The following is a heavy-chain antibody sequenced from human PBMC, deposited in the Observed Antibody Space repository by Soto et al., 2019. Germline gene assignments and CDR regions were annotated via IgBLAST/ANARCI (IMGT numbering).Heavy chain of an antibody. D-gene: IGHD6-19*01. V-gene: IGHV3-33*08. J-gene: IGHJ4*02. CDR2: IWYDGSIK. CDR1: GFTFSSYG. Sequence: GCLRLACVGSGFTFSSYGMHWVRQAPGKGLEWLAVIWYDGSIKYYADSVKGRFTISRDDSKNTLYLQMDSLRVEDSAIYYCQRAFSPGVAGRLFDFWGLGTQVTVYS. CDR3: QRAFSPGVAGRLFDF.